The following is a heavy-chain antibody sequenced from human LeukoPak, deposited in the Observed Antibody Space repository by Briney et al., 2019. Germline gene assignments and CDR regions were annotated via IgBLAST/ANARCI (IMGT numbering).Heavy chain of an antibody. CDR2: ISSSSSTI. CDR3: ARERGYGGNSGLYYYYYMDV. Sequence: GGSLRLACAASGFTFSDYYMSWIRQAPGKGLERVTYISSSSSTIYYADSVKGRFTISRDNVKNSLYLQMNSLRAEDTAVYYCARERGYGGNSGLYYYYYMDVWGKGTTVTVSS. V-gene: IGHV3-11*04. CDR1: GFTFSDYY. D-gene: IGHD4-23*01. J-gene: IGHJ6*03.